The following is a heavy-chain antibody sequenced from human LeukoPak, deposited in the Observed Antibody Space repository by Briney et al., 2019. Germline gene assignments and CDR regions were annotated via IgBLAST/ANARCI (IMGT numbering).Heavy chain of an antibody. Sequence: GGSLRLSCAASGFTFSSYAMHWVRQAPGKGLEWVAVISYDGSNKYYADSVKGRFTISRDNSKNTLYLQMNSLRAEDTAVYYCAKSRAYGDYVGDAFDIWGQGTMVTVSS. V-gene: IGHV3-30-3*02. CDR3: AKSRAYGDYVGDAFDI. CDR1: GFTFSSYA. J-gene: IGHJ3*02. CDR2: ISYDGSNK. D-gene: IGHD4-17*01.